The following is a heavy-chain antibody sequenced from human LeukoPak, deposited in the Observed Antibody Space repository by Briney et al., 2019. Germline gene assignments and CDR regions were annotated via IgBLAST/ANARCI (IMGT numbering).Heavy chain of an antibody. CDR3: ASDSSGWSAFDY. V-gene: IGHV3-30*02. CDR1: GFTFSSYG. CDR2: IRYDGSNK. Sequence: GGSLRLSCAASGFTFSSYGMHWVGQAPGKGLEWVAFIRYDGSNKYYADSVKGRFTISRDNSKNTLYLQMNSLRAEDTAVYYCASDSSGWSAFDYWGQGTLVTVSS. D-gene: IGHD6-19*01. J-gene: IGHJ4*02.